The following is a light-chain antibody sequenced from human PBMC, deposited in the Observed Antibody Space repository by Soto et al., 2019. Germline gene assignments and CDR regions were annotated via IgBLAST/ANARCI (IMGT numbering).Light chain of an antibody. J-gene: IGLJ1*01. Sequence: QSALTQPASVSGSPGQSITISCTGTSSDVGGYNYVSWYQQHPGKAPKLMISDVSNRPSGVSNRFSGSKSGDTASLTISWLQAEDEADYYCSSYKRSSTLYVFGTGTKVTVL. CDR1: SSDVGGYNY. CDR3: SSYKRSSTLYV. CDR2: DVS. V-gene: IGLV2-14*01.